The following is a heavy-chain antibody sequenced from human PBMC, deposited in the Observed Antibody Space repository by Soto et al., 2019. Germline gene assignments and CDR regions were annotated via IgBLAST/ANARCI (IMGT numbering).Heavy chain of an antibody. D-gene: IGHD3-9*01. CDR3: ARPYDILTGNAYYYGMDV. CDR2: IDPSDSYT. Sequence: PGESLKISCKGSGYSFTSYWISWVRQMPGKGLEWMGRIDPSDSYTNYSPSFQGHVTISADKSISTAYLQWSSLKASDTAMYYCARPYDILTGNAYYYGMDVWGHGTTVTVSS. V-gene: IGHV5-10-1*01. J-gene: IGHJ6*02. CDR1: GYSFTSYW.